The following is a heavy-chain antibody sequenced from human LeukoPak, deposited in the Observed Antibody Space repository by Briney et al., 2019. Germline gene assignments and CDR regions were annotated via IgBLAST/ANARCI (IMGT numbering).Heavy chain of an antibody. CDR2: INGGGSNT. D-gene: IGHD2-15*01. V-gene: IGHV3-23*01. J-gene: IGHJ4*02. CDR1: GFTFSSYA. CDR3: AKSVVVITFRFDD. Sequence: GGSLRLSCAASGFTFSSYAMSWVRQAPGKGLEWVSAINGGGSNTYYADSVKGRFTISRDNSKNMVYLQMNNLRADGTAVYYCAKSVVVITFRFDDWGQGALVTVSS.